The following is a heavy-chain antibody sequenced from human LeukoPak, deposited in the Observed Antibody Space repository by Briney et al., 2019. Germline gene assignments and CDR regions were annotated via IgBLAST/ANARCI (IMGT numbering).Heavy chain of an antibody. J-gene: IGHJ4*02. D-gene: IGHD1-26*01. V-gene: IGHV3-48*01. CDR2: ISSSSSTI. Sequence: GGSLRLSCAASGFTFSSYSMNWVRQAPGKGLEWVSYISSSSSTIYYADSVKGRFTISRDNSKNTLYLQMNSLRAEDTAVYYCAKGVGATNYWGQGTLVTVSS. CDR3: AKGVGATNY. CDR1: GFTFSSYS.